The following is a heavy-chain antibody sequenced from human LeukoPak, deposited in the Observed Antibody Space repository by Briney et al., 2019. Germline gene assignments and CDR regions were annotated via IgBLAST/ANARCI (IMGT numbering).Heavy chain of an antibody. V-gene: IGHV6-1*01. Sequence: SQTLSLTCAISGDSVSSNSAAWNWIRQSPSRGLEWLGRTYYRSKWYNDYAVSVKSRITINPDTSKNQFSLQLNSVTPEDTAVYYCARSPRYNWNDLGWFDPWGQGTLVTVSS. J-gene: IGHJ5*02. CDR1: GDSVSSNSAA. CDR2: TYYRSKWYN. D-gene: IGHD1-20*01. CDR3: ARSPRYNWNDLGWFDP.